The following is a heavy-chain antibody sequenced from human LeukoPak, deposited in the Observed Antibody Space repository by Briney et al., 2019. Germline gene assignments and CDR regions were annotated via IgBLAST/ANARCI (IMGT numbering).Heavy chain of an antibody. Sequence: GESLKISCQGSGYSFTSYWIGWVRQMPGKGLEWMGIIYPGDSDTRYSPSFQGQVTISADKSISAAYLQWSSLKASDTAMYYCARGTSIAVAGTLYNWFDPWGQGTLVTVSS. D-gene: IGHD6-19*01. J-gene: IGHJ5*02. V-gene: IGHV5-51*01. CDR3: ARGTSIAVAGTLYNWFDP. CDR1: GYSFTSYW. CDR2: IYPGDSDT.